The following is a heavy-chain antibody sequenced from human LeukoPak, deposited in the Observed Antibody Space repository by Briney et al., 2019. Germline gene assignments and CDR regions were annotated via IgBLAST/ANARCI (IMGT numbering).Heavy chain of an antibody. CDR1: GGSFSGYY. J-gene: IGHJ3*02. Sequence: SETLSLTCAVYGGSFSGYYWSWIRQPPGKGLEWIGEINHSGSTNYNPSLKSRVTISLDTSKNQFSLKLSSMTAADTAVYYCARDPLGRWLPRSSFDIWGQGTMVTVSS. CDR2: INHSGST. D-gene: IGHD5-24*01. CDR3: ARDPLGRWLPRSSFDI. V-gene: IGHV4-34*01.